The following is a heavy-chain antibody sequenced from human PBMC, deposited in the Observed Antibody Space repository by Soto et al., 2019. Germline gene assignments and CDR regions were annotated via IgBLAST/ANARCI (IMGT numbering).Heavy chain of an antibody. CDR3: VRHAHSGSYLDAFDI. CDR1: GGSISRSSFY. J-gene: IGHJ3*02. Sequence: PSETLSLTCTVSGGSISRSSFYWGWIRQPPGKGLEWIASIYYSGSTYYNPSLQSRFTISVDTSRNQFSLELRTVTAAETAVYYCVRHAHSGSYLDAFDIWGQGTMVTVSS. CDR2: IYYSGST. D-gene: IGHD1-26*01. V-gene: IGHV4-39*01.